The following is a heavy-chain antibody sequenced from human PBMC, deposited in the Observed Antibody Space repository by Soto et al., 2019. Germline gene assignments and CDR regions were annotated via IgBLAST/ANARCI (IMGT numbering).Heavy chain of an antibody. V-gene: IGHV4-30-4*01. J-gene: IGHJ3*02. Sequence: QVQLQESGPGLVKPSQTLSLTCTVSGGSISSGDYYWSWIRQPPGKGLEWIGYIYYSGSTYYNPSLKSRVTISVDTSKNQFSLKLSSVTAADTAVYYCAREGHYYDSSGYKADAFDIWGQGTMVTVSS. CDR3: AREGHYYDSSGYKADAFDI. CDR1: GGSISSGDYY. CDR2: IYYSGST. D-gene: IGHD3-22*01.